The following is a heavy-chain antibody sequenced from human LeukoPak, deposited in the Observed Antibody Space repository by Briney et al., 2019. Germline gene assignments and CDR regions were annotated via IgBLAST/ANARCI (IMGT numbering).Heavy chain of an antibody. CDR3: AGSVLRYFDWLPLPFDY. CDR1: GGTFSSYA. CDR2: IIPIFGTA. V-gene: IGHV1-69*06. D-gene: IGHD3-9*01. J-gene: IGHJ4*02. Sequence: SVKVSCKASGGTFSSYAISWVRQAPGQGLEWMGGIIPIFGTANYAQKFQGRVTITADKSASTAYMELSSLRSEDTAVYYCAGSVLRYFDWLPLPFDYWGQGTLVTVSS.